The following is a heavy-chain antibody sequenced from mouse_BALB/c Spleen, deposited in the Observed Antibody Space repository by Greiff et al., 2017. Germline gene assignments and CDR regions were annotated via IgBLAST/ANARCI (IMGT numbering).Heavy chain of an antibody. D-gene: IGHD2-3*01. CDR3: ASLRWLLREGFDY. CDR1: GFNIKDTY. CDR2: IDPANGNT. V-gene: IGHV14-3*02. J-gene: IGHJ2*01. Sequence: EVQLQQSGAELVKPGASVKLSCTASGFNIKDTYMHWVKQRPEQGLEWIGRIDPANGNTKYDPKFQGKATITADTSSNTAYLQLSSLTSEDTAVYYCASLRWLLREGFDYWGQGTTLTVSS.